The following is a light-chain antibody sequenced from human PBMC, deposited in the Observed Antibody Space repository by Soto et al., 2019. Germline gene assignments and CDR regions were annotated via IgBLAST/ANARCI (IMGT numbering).Light chain of an antibody. Sequence: QSVLTQSASVSGSPGQSITISCTGTSSDVGGYNYVSWYQQHPGKAPKLIIYDVSNRPSGVSTRFSGSKSGNTASLTISGLQAEDEADYSCSSYTSTNSWVFGRGTQLTVL. V-gene: IGLV2-14*01. J-gene: IGLJ3*02. CDR3: SSYTSTNSWV. CDR2: DVS. CDR1: SSDVGGYNY.